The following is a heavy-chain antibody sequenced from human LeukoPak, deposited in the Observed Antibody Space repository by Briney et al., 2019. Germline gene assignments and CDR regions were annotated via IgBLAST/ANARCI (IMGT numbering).Heavy chain of an antibody. J-gene: IGHJ6*03. CDR3: ARESPKGYCSSTSCPYYYYYMDV. D-gene: IGHD2-2*01. CDR1: GESFSGYY. V-gene: IGHV4-34*01. Sequence: SETLSLTCAVYGESFSGYYWSWIRQPPGKGLEWIAEINHSGSTNYNPSLKSRVTISVDTSKNQFSLKLKSVTAADTAVYYCARESPKGYCSSTSCPYYYYYMDVWGKGTTVTVSS. CDR2: INHSGST.